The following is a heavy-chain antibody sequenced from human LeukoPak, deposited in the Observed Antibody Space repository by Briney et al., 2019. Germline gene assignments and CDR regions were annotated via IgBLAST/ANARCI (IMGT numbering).Heavy chain of an antibody. CDR2: IYHSGST. Sequence: SETLSLTCTVSGGSISSGGYYWSWIRQPPGKGLEWIGYIYHSGSTNYNPSLKSRVTMSVDTSKNQFSLKLSSVTAADTAVYYCARAVFGVVIDYWGQGTLVTVSS. D-gene: IGHD3-3*01. CDR1: GGSISSGGYY. J-gene: IGHJ4*02. CDR3: ARAVFGVVIDY. V-gene: IGHV4-61*08.